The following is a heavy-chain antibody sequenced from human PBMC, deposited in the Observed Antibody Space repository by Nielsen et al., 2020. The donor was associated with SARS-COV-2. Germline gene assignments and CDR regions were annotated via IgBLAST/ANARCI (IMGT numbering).Heavy chain of an antibody. V-gene: IGHV3-11*05. CDR3: ARAALGYSYGSVFDY. CDR1: GFTFSDYY. Sequence: GGSLRLSCAASGFTFSDYYMSWIRQAPGKGLEWVSYISSSSSYTNYADSVKGRFTISRDNAKNSLYLQMNSLRAEDTAVYYCARAALGYSYGSVFDYWGQGTLVTVSS. D-gene: IGHD5-18*01. J-gene: IGHJ4*02. CDR2: ISSSSSYT.